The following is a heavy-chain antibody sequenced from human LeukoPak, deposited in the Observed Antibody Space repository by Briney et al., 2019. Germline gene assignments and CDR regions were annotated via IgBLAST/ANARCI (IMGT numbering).Heavy chain of an antibody. CDR1: GYTFNNYA. CDR3: AREGRLMSDTTVHP. D-gene: IGHD2/OR15-2a*01. V-gene: IGHV1-18*01. CDR2: VSAYSGNT. J-gene: IGHJ5*02. Sequence: ASVKVSCKASGYTFNNYAVSWLRHAPGQTLEWMGWVSAYSGNTNYAQNFHDRLTMTTDTSTSTAYMELRSLTSEDTAVYYCAREGRLMSDTTVHPWGQGTLVTVSS.